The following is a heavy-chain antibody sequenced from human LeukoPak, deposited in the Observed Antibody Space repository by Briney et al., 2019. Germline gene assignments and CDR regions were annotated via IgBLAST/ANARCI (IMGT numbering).Heavy chain of an antibody. CDR1: GYTFTDYF. Sequence: ASVKVSCKASGYTFTDYFIHWVRLAPGQGLEWMGWISPNSGDTNYAQKFQDRVTMTRDTSITTASMQLSSLRSDDTAVYYCATETWSGYLFDYWGQGTLVTVS. D-gene: IGHD3-3*01. CDR2: ISPNSGDT. CDR3: ATETWSGYLFDY. J-gene: IGHJ4*02. V-gene: IGHV1-2*02.